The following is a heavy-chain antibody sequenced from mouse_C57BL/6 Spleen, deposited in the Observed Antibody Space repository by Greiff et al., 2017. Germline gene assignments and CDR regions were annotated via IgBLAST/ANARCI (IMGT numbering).Heavy chain of an antibody. CDR1: GYTFTSYW. Sequence: QVQLQQPGAELVRPGSSVKLSCKASGYTFTSYWMDWVKQRPGQGLEWIGNIYPSDSETHYNQKFKDKATLTVDKSSSTAYMQLSSLTSEDSAVYCCARVGAYYYGSSYRAMDYWGQGTSVTVSS. D-gene: IGHD1-1*01. J-gene: IGHJ4*01. CDR2: IYPSDSET. V-gene: IGHV1-61*01. CDR3: ARVGAYYYGSSYRAMDY.